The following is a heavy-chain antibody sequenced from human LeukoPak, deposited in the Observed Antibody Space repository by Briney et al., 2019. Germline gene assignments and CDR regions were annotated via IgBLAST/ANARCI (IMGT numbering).Heavy chain of an antibody. Sequence: PGGSLRLSCAASGFIFSSYSMNWVRQAPGKGLEWVSYISSSSSTMYYADSVKGRFSISRDNAKNSLYPQMNSLRAEDTAVYYCARDHHRRLYDSQARDTFDIWGQGTMVTVSS. CDR2: ISSSSSTM. CDR3: ARDHHRRLYDSQARDTFDI. CDR1: GFIFSSYS. D-gene: IGHD3-22*01. V-gene: IGHV3-48*01. J-gene: IGHJ3*02.